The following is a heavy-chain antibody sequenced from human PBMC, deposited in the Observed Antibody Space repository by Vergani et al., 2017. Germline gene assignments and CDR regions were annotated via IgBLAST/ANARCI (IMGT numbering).Heavy chain of an antibody. CDR1: GGSISSGGYY. D-gene: IGHD2-2*01. CDR2: IYYSGST. CDR3: ARGYCSSTSCYVNYFDY. V-gene: IGHV4-61*08. Sequence: QVQLQESGPGLVKPSQTLSLTCTVSGGSISSGGYYWSWIRQPPGKGLEWIGYIYYSGSTNYNPSLKSRVTISVDTSKNQFSLKLSAVTAADTAVYYCARGYCSSTSCYVNYFDYWGQGTLVTVSS. J-gene: IGHJ4*02.